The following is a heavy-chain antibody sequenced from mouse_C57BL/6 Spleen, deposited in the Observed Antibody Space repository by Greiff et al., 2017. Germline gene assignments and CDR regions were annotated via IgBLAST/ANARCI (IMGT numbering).Heavy chain of an antibody. V-gene: IGHV1-22*01. CDR1: GYTFTDYN. Sequence: EVQLQESGPELVKPGASVKMSCKASGYTFTDYNMHWVKQSHGKSLEWIGYINPNNGGTSYNQKFKGKATLTVNKSSSTAYMELRSLTSEDSAVYYCARGDYYDYDYYAMDYWGQGTSVTVSS. D-gene: IGHD2-4*01. J-gene: IGHJ4*01. CDR3: ARGDYYDYDYYAMDY. CDR2: INPNNGGT.